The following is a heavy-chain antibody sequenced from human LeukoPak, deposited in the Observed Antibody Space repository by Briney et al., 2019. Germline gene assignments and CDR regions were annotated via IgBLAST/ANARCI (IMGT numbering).Heavy chain of an antibody. CDR3: AGRPAGY. Sequence: SETLSLTCTVSGGSITSYYWSWIRQPPGKGLEWIGSIYSSGITYCNPSLKSRVTIFADTSKNQVSLQLSSVTAADTAVYYCAGRPAGYWGQGTLVTVSS. J-gene: IGHJ4*02. CDR1: GGSITSYY. CDR2: IYSSGIT. V-gene: IGHV4-59*05.